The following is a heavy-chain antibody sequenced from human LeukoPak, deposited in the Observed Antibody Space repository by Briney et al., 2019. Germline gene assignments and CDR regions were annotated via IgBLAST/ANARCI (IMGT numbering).Heavy chain of an antibody. J-gene: IGHJ4*02. CDR1: GYTLTELS. D-gene: IGHD2-2*01. V-gene: IGHV1-24*01. Sequence: GASVKVSCKVSGYTLTELSMHWVRQAPGKGLEWMGGFDPEDGETIYAQKFQGRVTMTEDTSTDTAYMELSSLRSEDTAVYYCATGAWWDCSSTSCYLFDYWGQGTLVTVSS. CDR3: ATGAWWDCSSTSCYLFDY. CDR2: FDPEDGET.